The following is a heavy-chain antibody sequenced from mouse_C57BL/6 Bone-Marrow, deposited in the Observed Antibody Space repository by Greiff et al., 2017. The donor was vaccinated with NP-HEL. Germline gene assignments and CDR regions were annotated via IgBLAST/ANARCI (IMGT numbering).Heavy chain of an antibody. J-gene: IGHJ4*01. Sequence: EVKLVESGGGLVQSGRSLRLSCATSGFTFSDFYMEWVRQAPGKGLEWIAASRNKANDYTTEYSASVKGRFIVSRDTSQSILYLQMNALRAEDTAIYYCARDAAGRMDYWGQGTSVTVSS. D-gene: IGHD4-1*01. V-gene: IGHV7-1*01. CDR3: ARDAAGRMDY. CDR1: GFTFSDFY. CDR2: SRNKANDYTT.